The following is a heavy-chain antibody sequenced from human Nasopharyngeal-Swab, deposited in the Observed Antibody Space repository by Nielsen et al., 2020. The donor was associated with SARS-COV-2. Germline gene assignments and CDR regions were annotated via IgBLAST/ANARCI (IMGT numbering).Heavy chain of an antibody. J-gene: IGHJ4*02. V-gene: IGHV3-9*01. D-gene: IGHD3-16*01. CDR2: ISWNSGSI. Sequence: GGSLRLSCAASGFTFDDYAMHWVRQAPGKGLEWVSGISWNSGSIGYADSVKGRFTISRDNAKNSLYLQMNSLRAEDTALYYCAKANYDYVWGSYSDYWGQGTLVTVSS. CDR1: GFTFDDYA. CDR3: AKANYDYVWGSYSDY.